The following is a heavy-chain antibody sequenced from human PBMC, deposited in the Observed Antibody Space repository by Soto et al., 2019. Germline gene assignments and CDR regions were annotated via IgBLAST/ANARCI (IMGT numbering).Heavy chain of an antibody. V-gene: IGHV4-39*01. CDR1: GGSISSSSYY. D-gene: IGHD1-20*01. CDR2: IYYSGST. CDR3: PRHVTGLDY. Sequence: QLPLQASGLVLVKPSETLSLTCTVSGGSISSSSYYWGWIRQPPGKGLEWIGSIYYSGSTYYNPSLKSRVTISVDTSKNQFSLKLSSVTAADTAVHYCPRHVTGLDYWSQGTLVTVSS. J-gene: IGHJ4*02.